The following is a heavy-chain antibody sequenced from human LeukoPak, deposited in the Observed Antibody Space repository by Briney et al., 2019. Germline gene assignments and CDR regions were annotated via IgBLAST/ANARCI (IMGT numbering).Heavy chain of an antibody. D-gene: IGHD3-10*01. Sequence: GGSLRLSCEASGFTFNNYWMSWFRQAPGKGLEWVANIKQDESEKNYVDSVKGRFTISRDNVKNSLYLQMNSLRAEDTAVYYCARDGMVRGVKVYYYYYMDVWGKGTTVTIFS. J-gene: IGHJ6*03. CDR3: ARDGMVRGVKVYYYYYMDV. V-gene: IGHV3-7*01. CDR2: IKQDESEK. CDR1: GFTFNNYW.